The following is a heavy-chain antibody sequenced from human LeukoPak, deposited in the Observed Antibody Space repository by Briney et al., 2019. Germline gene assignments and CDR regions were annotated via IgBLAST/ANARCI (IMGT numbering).Heavy chain of an antibody. CDR1: GFRFGGFW. CDR2: INQDGSEK. Sequence: GGSLRLSCEASGFRFGGFWMNWVRQAPGKGPERVADINQDGSEKLYVDSVKGRFTISRDNAKNSLYLQMNSLRVEDTAVYYCTRDVREAYDIWGHGTMVTVSS. V-gene: IGHV3-7*01. J-gene: IGHJ3*02. CDR3: TRDVREAYDI. D-gene: IGHD3-16*01.